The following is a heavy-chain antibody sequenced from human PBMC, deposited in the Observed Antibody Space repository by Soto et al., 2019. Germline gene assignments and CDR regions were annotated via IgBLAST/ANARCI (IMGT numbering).Heavy chain of an antibody. V-gene: IGHV3-53*01. CDR3: ARLSPHQNYYDSSGYRYFDY. CDR2: IYSGGST. D-gene: IGHD3-22*01. Sequence: GGSLRLSCVASGFTVSSNYMSWVRQAPGKGLEWVSVIYSGGSTYYADSVKGRFTISRDNSKNTLYLQMNSLRAEDTAVYYCARLSPHQNYYDSSGYRYFDYWGQGTLVTVYS. CDR1: GFTVSSNY. J-gene: IGHJ4*02.